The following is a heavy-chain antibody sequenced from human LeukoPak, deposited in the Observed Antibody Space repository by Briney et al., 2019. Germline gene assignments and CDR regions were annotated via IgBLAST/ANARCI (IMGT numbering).Heavy chain of an antibody. Sequence: PGGSLRLSCAASGFTVSSNYMSWVRQAPGKGLEWVSIIYTGDNTFYADSVKGRFTISRDYSKNTLYLHMNSLRAEDTAVYYCARDQAGSGHYADYWGQGTLVTVSS. CDR3: ARDQAGSGHYADY. D-gene: IGHD3-10*01. CDR1: GFTVSSNY. V-gene: IGHV3-66*01. J-gene: IGHJ4*02. CDR2: IYTGDNT.